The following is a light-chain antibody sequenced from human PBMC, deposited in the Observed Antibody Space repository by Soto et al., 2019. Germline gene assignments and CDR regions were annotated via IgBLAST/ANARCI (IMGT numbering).Light chain of an antibody. Sequence: IHLSQSPSSLSASVGYRFTITCRASQDIAIYLAWYQQKPGEAPKLLIYAASTLYGGVPSRSRGSGSGTDFALTITSLQAEDFETYYCQQLRMYPSTFGGGTKVDIK. CDR2: AAS. CDR1: QDIAIY. J-gene: IGKJ4*01. V-gene: IGKV1-9*01. CDR3: QQLRMYPST.